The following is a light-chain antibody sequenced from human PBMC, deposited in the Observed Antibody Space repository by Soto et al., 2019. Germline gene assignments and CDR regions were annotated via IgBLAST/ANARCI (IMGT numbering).Light chain of an antibody. CDR3: QQSYSTLLT. J-gene: IGKJ4*01. CDR1: QSISRN. CDR2: AAS. V-gene: IGKV1-39*01. Sequence: DIQMTQSPSSLSASVGDRVTITCRASQSISRNLNWYQQKQGKAPKLLIYAASSLQSGVPSRFSGSGSGTDFTLTISSLQPEDFATYYCQQSYSTLLTFGGGTKVDIK.